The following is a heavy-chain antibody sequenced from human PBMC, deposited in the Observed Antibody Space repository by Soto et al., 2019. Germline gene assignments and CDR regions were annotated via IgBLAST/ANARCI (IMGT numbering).Heavy chain of an antibody. D-gene: IGHD2-21*02. CDR1: GGTFSSYA. Sequence: GASVKVSCKASGGTFSSYAISWVRQAPGQGLEWMGGIIPIFGTANYAQKFQGRVTITADESTSTAYMELSSLRSEDTAVYYCARVGPAYCGGGCYHDAFDIWGQGTMVTVSS. CDR2: IIPIFGTA. CDR3: ARVGPAYCGGGCYHDAFDI. J-gene: IGHJ3*02. V-gene: IGHV1-69*13.